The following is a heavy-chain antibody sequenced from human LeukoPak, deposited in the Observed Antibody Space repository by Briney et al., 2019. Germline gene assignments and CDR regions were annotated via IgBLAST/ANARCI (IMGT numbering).Heavy chain of an antibody. CDR3: ARREVVPAAFNYYYYYGMDV. CDR2: ISSSSSYI. CDR1: GFTFSSYS. J-gene: IGHJ6*04. D-gene: IGHD2-2*01. Sequence: GGSLRLSCAASGFTFSSYSMNWVRQAPGKGLEWVSSISSSSSYIYYADSVKGRFTISRDNAKNPLYLQMNSLRAEDTAVYYCARREVVPAAFNYYYYYGMDVWGKGTTVTVSS. V-gene: IGHV3-21*01.